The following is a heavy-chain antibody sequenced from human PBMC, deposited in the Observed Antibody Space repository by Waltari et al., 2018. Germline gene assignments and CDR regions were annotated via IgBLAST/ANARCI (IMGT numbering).Heavy chain of an antibody. Sequence: EVQLVQSGAEVKKPGESLRISCQGSGYSFPNFWVGWVRQKPTTGLEWMAIVLPSDSETRYSPFFLGQVTISADKSINTAYLQWSRLRESDTGIYYCARRVGATGYFDLWGEGTLVTVSS. CDR2: VLPSDSET. CDR3: ARRVGATGYFDL. CDR1: GYSFPNFW. J-gene: IGHJ4*02. V-gene: IGHV5-51*01. D-gene: IGHD1-26*01.